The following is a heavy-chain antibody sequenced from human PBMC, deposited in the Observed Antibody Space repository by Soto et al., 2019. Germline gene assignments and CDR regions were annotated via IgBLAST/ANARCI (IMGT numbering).Heavy chain of an antibody. J-gene: IGHJ3*02. CDR1: GGSITSDGFY. D-gene: IGHD3-10*02. V-gene: IGHV4-31*03. CDR2: LYYTGST. CDR3: AGGHVHS. Sequence: QVQLQESGPGLLKPSQTLSLTCTVSGGSITSDGFYWTWLRQRPGRGLEWIAYLYYTGSTFYNPSLKSRLTISLDKSANRFSLQMTSVTAADTAIDFCAGGHVHSCGQGTMVVVSS.